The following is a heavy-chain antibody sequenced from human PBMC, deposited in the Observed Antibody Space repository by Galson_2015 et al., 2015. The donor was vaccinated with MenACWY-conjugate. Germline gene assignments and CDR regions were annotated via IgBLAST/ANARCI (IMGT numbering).Heavy chain of an antibody. Sequence: IYPGDFATSYSPSFQGQVTVSADKATSAAYLQWNNLKASDTAMYYCARGGRGPAASFHYWGQGTLVTVSS. CDR3: ARGGRGPAASFHY. V-gene: IGHV5-51*01. D-gene: IGHD2-2*01. J-gene: IGHJ4*02. CDR2: IYPGDFAT.